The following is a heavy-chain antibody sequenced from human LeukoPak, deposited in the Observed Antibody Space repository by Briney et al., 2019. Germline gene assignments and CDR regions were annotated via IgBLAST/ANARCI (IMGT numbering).Heavy chain of an antibody. CDR3: ARVGNWNYSPYYMDV. D-gene: IGHD1-7*01. CDR1: GGSISNYY. V-gene: IGHV4-59*01. Sequence: SGTLSLTCIVSGGSISNYYWSWIRQPPGKGLEWIGYIYHSGSTDNNPSLKSRVTISLDTSKNQFSLKLSSVTAADTAVYYCARVGNWNYSPYYMDVWGKGTTVTVSS. CDR2: IYHSGST. J-gene: IGHJ6*03.